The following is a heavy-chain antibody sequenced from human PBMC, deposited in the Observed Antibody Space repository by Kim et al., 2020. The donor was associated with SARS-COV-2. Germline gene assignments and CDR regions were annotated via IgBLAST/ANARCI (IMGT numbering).Heavy chain of an antibody. CDR3: ARDYQLRLPRGYYYGMDV. Sequence: ASVKVSCKASGYTFTGYYMHWVRQAPGQGLEWMGWINPNSGGTNYAQKFQGRVTMTRDTSISTAYMELSRLRSDDTAVYYCARDYQLRLPRGYYYGMDVWGQGTTVTVSS. CDR2: INPNSGGT. D-gene: IGHD3-3*01. J-gene: IGHJ6*02. V-gene: IGHV1-2*02. CDR1: GYTFTGYY.